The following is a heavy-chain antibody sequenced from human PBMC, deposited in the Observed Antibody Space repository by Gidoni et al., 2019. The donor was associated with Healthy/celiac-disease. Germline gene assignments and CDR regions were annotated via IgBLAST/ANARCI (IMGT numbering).Heavy chain of an antibody. CDR2: INDSGST. J-gene: IGHJ4*02. CDR1: GGSFSGYY. CDR3: ARGVMFVVVRYYFDY. D-gene: IGHD2-15*01. V-gene: IGHV4-34*01. Sequence: QVQLQQSGAGLFTPSETLSPTCAAYGGSFSGYYWCWIRQPPGKGLEWIGVINDSGSTKYNPSLKSRVTISVDTSKEEFCLKLSSGTAADTAVYYCARGVMFVVVRYYFDYWGQGTLVTVSS.